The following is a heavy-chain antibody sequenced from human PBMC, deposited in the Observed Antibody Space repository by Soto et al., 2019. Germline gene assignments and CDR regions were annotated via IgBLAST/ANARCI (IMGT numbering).Heavy chain of an antibody. J-gene: IGHJ4*02. CDR3: AKHMDDSGYFYVEGADH. Sequence: VGSLRLSCVASGFTFGRYAMHWVRQPPGRGLEWVAVISYTGANTYYVGSVRGRFTISRDNSKNTLYLQMNSLRAEDTAMYYCAKHMDDSGYFYVEGADHWGQGTLVTVSS. CDR1: GFTFGRYA. V-gene: IGHV3-30*18. CDR2: ISYTGANT. D-gene: IGHD3-22*01.